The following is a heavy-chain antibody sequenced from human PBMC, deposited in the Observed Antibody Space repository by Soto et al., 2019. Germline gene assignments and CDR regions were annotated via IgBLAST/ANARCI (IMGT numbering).Heavy chain of an antibody. J-gene: IGHJ4*02. Sequence: PGGSLGLSCAASGFTFSSYAMSWVRQAPGKGLEWVSAISGSGGSTYCADSVKGRFTISRDNSKNTLYLQMNSLRAEDTAVYYCAKANSGARRYYFDYWGQGTLVTVSS. CDR3: AKANSGARRYYFDY. CDR1: GFTFSSYA. CDR2: ISGSGGST. V-gene: IGHV3-23*01. D-gene: IGHD1-26*01.